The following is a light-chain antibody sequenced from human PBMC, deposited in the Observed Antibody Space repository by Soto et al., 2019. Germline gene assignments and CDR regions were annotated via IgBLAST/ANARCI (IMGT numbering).Light chain of an antibody. CDR3: QSYDSSLSGLWV. Sequence: QSVLTQPPSVSGAPGQRVTISCTGSSSNIGAGYDVHWYQQLPGTAPKLLIYGNSNRPSGVPDRFSGSKSGTSASLAITGLQAEVEADYYCQSYDSSLSGLWVFGGGTKLTVL. J-gene: IGLJ3*02. CDR2: GNS. V-gene: IGLV1-40*01. CDR1: SSNIGAGYD.